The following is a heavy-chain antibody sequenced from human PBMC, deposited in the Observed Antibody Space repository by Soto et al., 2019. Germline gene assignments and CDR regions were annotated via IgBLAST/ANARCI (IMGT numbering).Heavy chain of an antibody. CDR1: GGSISSYY. V-gene: IGHV4-59*01. D-gene: IGHD4-17*01. CDR2: IYYSGST. Sequence: PSETLSLTCTVSGGSISSYYWSWIRQPPGKGLEWIGYIYYSGSTNYNPSLKSRVTISVDTSKNQFSLKLSSVTAADTAVYYCARATVTTPDEYFQHWGQGTLVTVSS. CDR3: ARATVTTPDEYFQH. J-gene: IGHJ1*01.